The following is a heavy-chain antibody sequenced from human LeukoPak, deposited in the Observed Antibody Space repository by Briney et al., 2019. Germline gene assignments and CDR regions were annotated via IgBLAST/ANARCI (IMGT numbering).Heavy chain of an antibody. D-gene: IGHD3-10*01. J-gene: IGHJ4*02. V-gene: IGHV1-18*01. Sequence: ASVKVSCKASGYTFTSYGISWVRQAPGQGLEWMGWISAYNGNTNYAQKLQGRVTMTTDTSTSTAYMELRSLRSDDTAVYYCAGRLGRFYYYGSGSYLGLDYWGQGTLVTVSS. CDR1: GYTFTSYG. CDR2: ISAYNGNT. CDR3: AGRLGRFYYYGSGSYLGLDY.